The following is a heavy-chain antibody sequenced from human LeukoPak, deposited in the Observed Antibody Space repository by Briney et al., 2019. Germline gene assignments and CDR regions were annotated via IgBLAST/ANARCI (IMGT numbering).Heavy chain of an antibody. V-gene: IGHV4-39*01. J-gene: IGHJ4*02. Sequence: SETLSLTCTVSGDSISTSSYYWGWIRQPPGKGLEWLGSIYYSGSTYYNPSLKSRVTISVDTSKNQLSLNLYSVTAADTAVFYCARSYYYDYRQIDYWGQGTLVTVSS. CDR2: IYYSGST. D-gene: IGHD3-22*01. CDR3: ARSYYYDYRQIDY. CDR1: GDSISTSSYY.